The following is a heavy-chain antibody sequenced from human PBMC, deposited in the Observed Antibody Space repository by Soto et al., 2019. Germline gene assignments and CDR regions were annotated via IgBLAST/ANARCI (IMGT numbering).Heavy chain of an antibody. CDR1: GFTFSSFG. CDR2: ISSGGGLK. J-gene: IGHJ4*02. CDR3: AKETHSNGYGSYFDY. Sequence: PGGSLRLSCAASGFTFSSFGMHWVRQAPGKGLEWVAVISSGGGLKYDADSVKGRFTISRDNSKNTLYLQMNSLRAEDTAIYYCAKETHSNGYGSYFDYWGQGVLVTVS. V-gene: IGHV3-30*18. D-gene: IGHD3-22*01.